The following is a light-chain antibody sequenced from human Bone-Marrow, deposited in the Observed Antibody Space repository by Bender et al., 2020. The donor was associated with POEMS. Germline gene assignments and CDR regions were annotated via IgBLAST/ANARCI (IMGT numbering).Light chain of an antibody. Sequence: QSALTQPASVSGSPGQSITISCTGFSSDVGGYTYVSWYQQHPGKAPKLMIYDDNQRPSEVSYRFSGSKSGNAASLTIFGLQAEDEADYYCSSYTSSSTYVFGTGTKVTVL. V-gene: IGLV2-14*03. J-gene: IGLJ1*01. CDR3: SSYTSSSTYV. CDR1: SSDVGGYTY. CDR2: DDN.